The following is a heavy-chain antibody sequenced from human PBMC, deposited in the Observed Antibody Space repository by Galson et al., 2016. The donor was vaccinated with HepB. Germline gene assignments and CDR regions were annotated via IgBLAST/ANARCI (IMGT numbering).Heavy chain of an antibody. CDR3: ARGIYSGNYLDY. CDR1: GDSLTSTNW. V-gene: IGHV4-4*02. CDR2: ISHSGST. D-gene: IGHD1-26*01. J-gene: IGHJ4*02. Sequence: SETLSLTCAVSGDSLTSTNWWGWVRQSPEKGLEWIGEISHSGSTKYNPSPKSRVTISADKSKNQFSLKLSFVNAADTAVYYCARGIYSGNYLDYWGQGTLVTVSS.